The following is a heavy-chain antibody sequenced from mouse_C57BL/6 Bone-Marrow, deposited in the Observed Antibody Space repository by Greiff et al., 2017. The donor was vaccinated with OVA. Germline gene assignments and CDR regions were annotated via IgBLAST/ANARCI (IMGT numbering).Heavy chain of an antibody. CDR2: SRNKANDYTT. CDR1: GFTFSDFY. Sequence: EVNVVESGGGLVQSGRSLRLSCATSGFTFSDFYMEWVRQAPGKGLEWIAASRNKANDYTTEYSASVKGRFIVSRDTSQSILYLQMNALRAEDTAIYYCAIDDYYWYFDVWGTGTTVTVSS. J-gene: IGHJ1*03. CDR3: AIDDYYWYFDV. V-gene: IGHV7-1*01.